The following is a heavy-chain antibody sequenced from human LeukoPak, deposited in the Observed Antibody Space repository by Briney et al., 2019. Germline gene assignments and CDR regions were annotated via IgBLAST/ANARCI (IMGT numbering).Heavy chain of an antibody. V-gene: IGHV3-21*01. CDR1: GFTFSSYS. CDR3: ARWTQYSSSWYYDY. J-gene: IGHJ4*02. Sequence: GGSLRLSCAASGFTFSSYSTNWVRQAPGKGLEWVSSISSSSGYIYYADSVKGRFTISRDNAKNSLYLQMNSLRAEDTAVYYCARWTQYSSSWYYDYWGQGTLVTVSS. CDR2: ISSSSGYI. D-gene: IGHD6-13*01.